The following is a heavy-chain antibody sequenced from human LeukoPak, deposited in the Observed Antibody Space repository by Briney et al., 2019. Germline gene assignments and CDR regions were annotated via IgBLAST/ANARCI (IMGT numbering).Heavy chain of an antibody. CDR2: INPNSGGT. CDR3: ATLGIAARRGDY. V-gene: IGHV1-2*02. Sequence: ASVKVSCKASGYTFTSYGISWVRQAPGQGLEWMGWINPNSGGTNYAQKFQGRVTMTRDTSISTAYMELSRLRSDDTAVYYCATLGIAARRGDYWGQGTLVTVSS. D-gene: IGHD6-6*01. J-gene: IGHJ4*02. CDR1: GYTFTSYG.